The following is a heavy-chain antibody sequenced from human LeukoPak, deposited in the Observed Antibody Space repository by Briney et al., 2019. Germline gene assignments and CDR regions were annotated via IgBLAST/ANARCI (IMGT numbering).Heavy chain of an antibody. CDR2: INHSGST. CDR3: AIGSYYYYYMDV. V-gene: IGHV4-34*01. Sequence: PSETLSLTCAVYGGSFSGYYWSWIRQPPGKGLEWIGEINHSGSTNYNPSLKSRVTISVDTSKNQFSLKLSSVTAADTAVYYCAIGSYYYYYMDVWGKGTTVTVSS. J-gene: IGHJ6*03. CDR1: GGSFSGYY.